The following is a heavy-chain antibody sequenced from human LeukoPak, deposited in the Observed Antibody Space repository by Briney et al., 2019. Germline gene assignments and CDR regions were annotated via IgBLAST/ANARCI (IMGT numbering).Heavy chain of an antibody. CDR3: ATGYSGSYYVRWFDP. Sequence: ASVKVSCKVSGYTLTELSMHWVRQAPGKGLEWMGGFDPEDGETIYAQKFQGRVTMTEDTSTDTAYMELSSLRSEDTAVYYCATGYSGSYYVRWFDPWGQGTLVTVSS. CDR2: FDPEDGET. D-gene: IGHD1-26*01. CDR1: GYTLTELS. V-gene: IGHV1-24*01. J-gene: IGHJ5*02.